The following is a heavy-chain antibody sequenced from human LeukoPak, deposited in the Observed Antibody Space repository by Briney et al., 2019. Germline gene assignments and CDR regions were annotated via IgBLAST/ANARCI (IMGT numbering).Heavy chain of an antibody. CDR2: INPNSGGT. V-gene: IGHV1-2*02. J-gene: IGHJ4*02. CDR3: ARYSMYSGSYVDY. D-gene: IGHD1-26*01. Sequence: ASVKVSCKASGYIFTCYYMHWVRQAPGQGLEWMGWINPNSGGTNYAQKFQGGVTMTRDTSISTAYMELSRLRSDDTAVYYGARYSMYSGSYVDYWGQGTLVTVSS. CDR1: GYIFTCYY.